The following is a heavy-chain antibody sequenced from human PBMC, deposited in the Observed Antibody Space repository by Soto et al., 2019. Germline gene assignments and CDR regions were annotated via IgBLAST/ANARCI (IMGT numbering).Heavy chain of an antibody. CDR1: GFSFSSYA. J-gene: IGHJ4*02. CDR2: ISGSGGST. CDR3: AKAPAYDYICGSYRRWGYYFDY. D-gene: IGHD3-16*02. Sequence: EVQLLESGGGLVQPGGSLRLSCAASGFSFSSYAMSWVRQAPRKGMEWVSAISGSGGSTYYADSVKGRFTISRDNSKNTRYLQMNSLRAEDTAVSYCAKAPAYDYICGSYRRWGYYFDYWGQGTLVTVSS. V-gene: IGHV3-23*01.